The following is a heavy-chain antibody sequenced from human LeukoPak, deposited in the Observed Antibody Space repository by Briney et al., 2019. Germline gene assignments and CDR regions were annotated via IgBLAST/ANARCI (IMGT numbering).Heavy chain of an antibody. D-gene: IGHD3-22*01. CDR2: IYYSGST. CDR3: ASFNYYDSRYFQH. Sequence: SETLSLTCTVSGGSISSYYWSWIRQPPGKGLEWIGYIYYSGSTSYNPSLKSRVTISVDTSKNQFSLKLSSVTAADTAVYYCASFNYYDSRYFQHWGQGTLVTVSS. V-gene: IGHV4-59*08. J-gene: IGHJ1*01. CDR1: GGSISSYY.